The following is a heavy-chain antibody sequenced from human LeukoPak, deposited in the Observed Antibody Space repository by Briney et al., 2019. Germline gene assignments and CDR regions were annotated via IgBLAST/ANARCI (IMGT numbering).Heavy chain of an antibody. D-gene: IGHD5-12*01. Sequence: PGGSLRLSCAASGFTFSDHYMDWVRQAPGKGLEWVGRTRNKANSYTTEYAASVKGRFTISRDDSKSSLYLQMNSLKTEDTAVYYCARAWGYGGDWFDPWGQGTLVTVSS. CDR2: TRNKANSYTT. CDR1: GFTFSDHY. V-gene: IGHV3-72*01. J-gene: IGHJ5*02. CDR3: ARAWGYGGDWFDP.